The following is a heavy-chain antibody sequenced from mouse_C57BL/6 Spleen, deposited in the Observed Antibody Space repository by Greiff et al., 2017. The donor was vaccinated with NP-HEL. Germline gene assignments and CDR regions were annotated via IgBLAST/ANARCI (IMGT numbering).Heavy chain of an antibody. V-gene: IGHV1-69*01. Sequence: QVQLQQPGAELVMPGASVKLSCKASGYTFTSYWMHWVKQRPGQGLEWIGEIDPSDSYTNYNQKFKGKSTLTVDKSSSTAYMQLSSLTSEDSAVYYCARPLYGSSYEGYFDVWGTGTTVTVSS. D-gene: IGHD1-1*01. CDR3: ARPLYGSSYEGYFDV. J-gene: IGHJ1*03. CDR2: IDPSDSYT. CDR1: GYTFTSYW.